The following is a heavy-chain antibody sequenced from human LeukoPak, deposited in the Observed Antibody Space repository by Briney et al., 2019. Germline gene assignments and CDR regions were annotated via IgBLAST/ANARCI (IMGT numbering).Heavy chain of an antibody. CDR3: ARDRPRQQSGFDP. CDR2: IYHSGST. V-gene: IGHV4-30-2*01. Sequence: SQTLSLTCAVSGGSISSGGYSWSWIRQPPGKGLEWIGYIYHSGSTYYNPSLKSRVTISVDRSKNQFSLKLSSVTAADTAVYYCARDRPRQQSGFDPWGQRTLVTVSS. J-gene: IGHJ5*02. CDR1: GGSISSGGYS. D-gene: IGHD6-6*01.